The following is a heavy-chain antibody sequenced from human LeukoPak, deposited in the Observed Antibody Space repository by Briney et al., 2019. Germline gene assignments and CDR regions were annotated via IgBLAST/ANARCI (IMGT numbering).Heavy chain of an antibody. CDR3: ARADLGEMASAFDI. Sequence: ASVKVSCKASGGTFSSYAISWVRQAPGQGLEWMGWISAYNGNTNYAQKLQGRVTMATDTSTSTAYMELRSLRSDDTAVYYCARADLGEMASAFDIWGQGTMVTVSS. V-gene: IGHV1-18*01. D-gene: IGHD5-24*01. CDR2: ISAYNGNT. CDR1: GGTFSSYA. J-gene: IGHJ3*02.